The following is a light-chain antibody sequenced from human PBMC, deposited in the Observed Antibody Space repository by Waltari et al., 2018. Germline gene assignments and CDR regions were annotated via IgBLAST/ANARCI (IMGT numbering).Light chain of an antibody. Sequence: QSVLTQPPSVSAAPGQRVTIPCTGSSPNIGAGFDVHWYQQLPGTAPKLLIFGNNNRPSGVPDRFSGSKSGTSASLAITGLQAEDEADYYCQSYDSSLFVVFGGGTKLTVL. V-gene: IGLV1-40*01. CDR2: GNN. CDR1: SPNIGAGFD. CDR3: QSYDSSLFVV. J-gene: IGLJ2*01.